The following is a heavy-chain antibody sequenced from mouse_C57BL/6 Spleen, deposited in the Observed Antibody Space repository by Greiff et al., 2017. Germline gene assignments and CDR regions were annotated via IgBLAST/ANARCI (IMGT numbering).Heavy chain of an antibody. CDR3: ARQLYYFDY. D-gene: IGHD4-1*02. CDR2: INPGNGGT. Sequence: QVQLKESGAELVRPGTSVKVSCKASGYAFTNYLIEWVKQRPGQGLEWIGVINPGNGGTNYNEKFKGKATLTADKTSSTAYVQLSSLTSEDSAVYFCARQLYYFDYWGQGTTLTVYS. J-gene: IGHJ2*01. CDR1: GYAFTNYL. V-gene: IGHV1-54*01.